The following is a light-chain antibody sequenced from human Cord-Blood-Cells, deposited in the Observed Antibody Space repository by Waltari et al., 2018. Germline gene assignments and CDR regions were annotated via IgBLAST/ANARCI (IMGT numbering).Light chain of an antibody. J-gene: IGKJ2*01. Sequence: DVVMTQSPLSLPVTLGQPASISCRSSQSLVYSDGNTYLTWFQQRPGQSPRRLIYKVSNRDSGVPDRFSGSGSGTDFTLKISRVEAEDVGVYYCMQGTHWPMDYVRLTFGQGTKLEIK. V-gene: IGKV2-30*01. CDR1: QSLVYSDGNTY. CDR2: KVS. CDR3: MQGTHWPMDYVRLT.